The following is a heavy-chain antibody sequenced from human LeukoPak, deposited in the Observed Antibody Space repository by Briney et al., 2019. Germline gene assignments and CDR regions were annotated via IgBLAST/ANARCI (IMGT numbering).Heavy chain of an antibody. CDR3: AREYSYGYFRHMDV. D-gene: IGHD5-18*01. Sequence: ASVKVSCKASGYTFTTYSTSWVRQAPGQGLEWMGWISVYNGKTNSAQKLQGRVTMTTDTSTSTAYMELRSLRSDDTAVYYCAREYSYGYFRHMDVWGKGTTVTISS. V-gene: IGHV1-18*01. J-gene: IGHJ6*03. CDR2: ISVYNGKT. CDR1: GYTFTTYS.